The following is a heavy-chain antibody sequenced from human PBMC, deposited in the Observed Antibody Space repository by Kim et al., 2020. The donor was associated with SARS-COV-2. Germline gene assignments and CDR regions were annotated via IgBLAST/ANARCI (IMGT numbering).Heavy chain of an antibody. CDR1: GGSFSGYY. CDR2: INHSGST. J-gene: IGHJ6*03. Sequence: SETLSLTCAVYGGSFSGYYWSWIRQPPGKGLEWIGEINHSGSTNYNPSLKSRVTISVDTSKNQFSLKLSSVTAADTAVYYCARGATMYYDFWSGPNRPGYYMDVWGKGTTVTVSS. V-gene: IGHV4-34*01. CDR3: ARGATMYYDFWSGPNRPGYYMDV. D-gene: IGHD3-3*01.